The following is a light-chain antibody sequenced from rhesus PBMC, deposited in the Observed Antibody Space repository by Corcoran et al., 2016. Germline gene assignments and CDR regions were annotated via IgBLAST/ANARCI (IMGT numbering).Light chain of an antibody. CDR3: RQYNSLPWT. Sequence: DIQMTQSPSSLLASVGDRVTMTCRSSQGISSDLNWYQLKPGRAPKLLFYYANCLERGVPSRFSVRGSRTEFTLPISRLRPKDFSTYYCRQYNSLPWTFGQEAKV. CDR1: QGISSD. V-gene: IGKV1-32*01. CDR2: YAN. J-gene: IGKJ1*01.